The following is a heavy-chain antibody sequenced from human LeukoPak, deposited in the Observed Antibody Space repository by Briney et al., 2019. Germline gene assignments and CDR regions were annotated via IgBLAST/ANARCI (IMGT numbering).Heavy chain of an antibody. J-gene: IGHJ4*02. Sequence: GGSLRLSCAASGFTVSTSYMSWVRQAPGKGLEWVSVIYSGGTTFYADSVKGRFTISRDNSKNTLYLQMNSLRAEDTAVYYCARRFSSSWGFDYWGQGTLVTVSS. CDR1: GFTVSTSY. CDR3: ARRFSSSWGFDY. V-gene: IGHV3-53*01. CDR2: IYSGGTT. D-gene: IGHD6-13*01.